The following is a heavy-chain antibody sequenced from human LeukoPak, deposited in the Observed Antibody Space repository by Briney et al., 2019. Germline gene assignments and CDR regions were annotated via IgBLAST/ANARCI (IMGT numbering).Heavy chain of an antibody. Sequence: GGSLRLSCAASGFTFRNYAMAWVRHPQGKGLECVSAISGSGDSVRYADSVKGRFTISRDNSKNTLYLQMNNLRAEDTALYYCARDFWATNYYYGMDVWGQGTTVTVSS. V-gene: IGHV3-23*01. CDR2: ISGSGDSV. J-gene: IGHJ6*02. CDR1: GFTFRNYA. CDR3: ARDFWATNYYYGMDV. D-gene: IGHD3-3*01.